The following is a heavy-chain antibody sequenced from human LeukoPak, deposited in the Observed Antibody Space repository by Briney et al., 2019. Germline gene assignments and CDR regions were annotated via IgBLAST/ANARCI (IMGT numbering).Heavy chain of an antibody. J-gene: IGHJ3*02. CDR3: AKFSSSWFASGVDSAFDI. Sequence: GGSLRLSCAASGFTFSSYSMNWVRQAPGKGLEWVSSISSSSSYIYYADSVKGRFTISRDNSKNTLYLQMNSLRAEDTAVYYCAKFSSSWFASGVDSAFDIWGQGTVVTVSS. D-gene: IGHD6-13*01. CDR2: ISSSSSYI. CDR1: GFTFSSYS. V-gene: IGHV3-21*04.